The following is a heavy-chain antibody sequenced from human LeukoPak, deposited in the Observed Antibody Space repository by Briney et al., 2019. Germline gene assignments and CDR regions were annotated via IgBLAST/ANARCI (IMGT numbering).Heavy chain of an antibody. J-gene: IGHJ4*02. CDR1: GFTFNNYA. D-gene: IGHD1-20*01. V-gene: IGHV3-30*04. Sequence: GGSLRLSCAASGFTFNNYAMHWVRQAPGKGLEWVAVISYDGSNKYYADSVKGRLTISRDNSKNTLYLQMNSLRAEDTAIYYCAGELITGTTHSLDYWGQGTLVTVSS. CDR2: ISYDGSNK. CDR3: AGELITGTTHSLDY.